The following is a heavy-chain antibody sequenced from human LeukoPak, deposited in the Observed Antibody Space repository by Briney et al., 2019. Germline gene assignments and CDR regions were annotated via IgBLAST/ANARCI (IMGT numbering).Heavy chain of an antibody. CDR2: VKQDGSEK. D-gene: IGHD3-10*01. CDR3: AKSRSSGSYCIDY. J-gene: IGHJ4*02. Sequence: GGSLRLSCEASEFTFSNYWMSWVRQAPGKGLEWVANVKQDGSEKYYVDSVKGRFTISRDNSKNTLSLQMNSLRAEDTAVYYCAKSRSSGSYCIDYWGQGTLVTVSS. CDR1: EFTFSNYW. V-gene: IGHV3-7*03.